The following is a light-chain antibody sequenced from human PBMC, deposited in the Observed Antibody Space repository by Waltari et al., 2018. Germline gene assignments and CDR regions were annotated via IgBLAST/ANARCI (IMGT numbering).Light chain of an antibody. CDR3: RSGGHGTWV. Sequence: QLVVTQSPSASASLGASAKLTCTLSSGHSRSVIAWLQQQSEKGPRYFLKVHSDGSPSKGDEIPDRFSCCSSGGERYLSSSSRQCADEADYYCRSGGHGTWVFGGGNKLTVL. CDR2: VHSDGSP. CDR1: SGHSRSV. V-gene: IGLV4-69*01. J-gene: IGLJ3*02.